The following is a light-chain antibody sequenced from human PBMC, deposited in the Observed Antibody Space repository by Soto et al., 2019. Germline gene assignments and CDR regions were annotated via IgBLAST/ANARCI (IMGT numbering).Light chain of an antibody. CDR3: SSYTTGSSYV. J-gene: IGLJ1*01. Sequence: QSALTQPASVSGSPGQSITISCTGTTSDVGGYIYVSWYQHHPGKAPKLMIYDVTSRPSGVSYRFSVSKSGNTASLTISGLQAEDEADYYCSSYTTGSSYVFGTGTKLTVL. CDR1: TSDVGGYIY. V-gene: IGLV2-14*01. CDR2: DVT.